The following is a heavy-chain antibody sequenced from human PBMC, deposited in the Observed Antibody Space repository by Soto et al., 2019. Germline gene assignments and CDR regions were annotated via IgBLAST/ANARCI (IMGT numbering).Heavy chain of an antibody. J-gene: IGHJ5*02. D-gene: IGHD3-3*01. Sequence: QVQLQESGPGLVKPSQTLSLTCTVSGGSISSGDYYWSWIRQPPGKGLEWIGYIYYSGSTYYNPSLKRRVTISVDTSKSQFSLKLSSVTAAATAVYYCARAGLEWSYNWFDPWGQGTLVTVSS. CDR1: GGSISSGDYY. V-gene: IGHV4-30-4*01. CDR3: ARAGLEWSYNWFDP. CDR2: IYYSGST.